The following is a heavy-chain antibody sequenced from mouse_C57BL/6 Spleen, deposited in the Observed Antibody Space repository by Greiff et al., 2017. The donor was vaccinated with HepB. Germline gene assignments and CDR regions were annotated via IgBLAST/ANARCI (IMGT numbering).Heavy chain of an antibody. CDR3: ARRGYGNCLFDY. Sequence: VQLQQSGPVLVKPGASVKMSCKASGYTFTDYYMNWVKQSHGKSLEWMGVINPYNGGTSYTQKFKGKATLTVDKSSSTSYMELNSLTSEDSAVYYCARRGYGNCLFDYWGQGTTLTVSS. V-gene: IGHV1-19*01. J-gene: IGHJ2*01. CDR2: INPYNGGT. D-gene: IGHD2-10*02. CDR1: GYTFTDYY.